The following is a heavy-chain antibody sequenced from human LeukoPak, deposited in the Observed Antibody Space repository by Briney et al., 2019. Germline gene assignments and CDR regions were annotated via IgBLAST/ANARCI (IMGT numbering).Heavy chain of an antibody. D-gene: IGHD3-16*01. CDR1: GFTFSNHG. J-gene: IGHJ1*01. CDR3: AKGTRSRYFQD. CDR2: IWYDGSNK. Sequence: PGRSLRLSCAASGFTFSNHGMHWVRQAPGKGLEWVAVIWYDGSNKYYADSVKGRFTISRDNSKNTLYLQMNSLRAEDTAVYYCAKGTRSRYFQDWGQGTLVTASS. V-gene: IGHV3-33*06.